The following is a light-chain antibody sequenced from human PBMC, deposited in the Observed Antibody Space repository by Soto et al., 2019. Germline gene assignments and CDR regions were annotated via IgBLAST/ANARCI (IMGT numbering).Light chain of an antibody. CDR1: QSLLHSNGYNY. CDR2: LGS. V-gene: IGKV2-28*01. CDR3: MQALQTPIT. Sequence: DIVMTQSPLSLPVTPGEPASISCRSSQSLLHSNGYNYLDWYLQKPGQSPQLLIYLGSNRASGVPDRFSGSGSGTDFTLKISRVEAEDVGVYYCMQALQTPITFGGGNKVEI. J-gene: IGKJ4*01.